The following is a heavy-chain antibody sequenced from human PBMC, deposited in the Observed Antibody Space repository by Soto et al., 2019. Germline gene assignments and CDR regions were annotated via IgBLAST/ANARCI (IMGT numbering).Heavy chain of an antibody. V-gene: IGHV4-31*03. J-gene: IGHJ4*02. CDR1: GGSISSGGYY. Sequence: SETLSLTCTVSGGSISSGGYYWSWIRQHPGKGLEWIGYIYYSGSTYYNPSLKSRVTISVDTSKNQFSLKLSSVTAADTAVYYCARNRQVGYCSGGSCSNFDYWGQGTLVTVSS. D-gene: IGHD2-15*01. CDR2: IYYSGST. CDR3: ARNRQVGYCSGGSCSNFDY.